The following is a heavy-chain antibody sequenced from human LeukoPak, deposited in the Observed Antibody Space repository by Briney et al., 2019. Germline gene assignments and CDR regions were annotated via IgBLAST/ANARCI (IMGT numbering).Heavy chain of an antibody. CDR3: ARSRYYYGSGSQDI. CDR1: GGSFSGYY. Sequence: SETLSLTCAVYGGSFSGYYWSWIRQPPGKGLEWIGEINHSGSTNYNPSLKSRVTTSVDTSKNQFSLKLSSVTAADTAVYYCARSRYYYGSGSQDIWGQGTMVTVSS. CDR2: INHSGST. J-gene: IGHJ3*02. V-gene: IGHV4-34*01. D-gene: IGHD3-10*01.